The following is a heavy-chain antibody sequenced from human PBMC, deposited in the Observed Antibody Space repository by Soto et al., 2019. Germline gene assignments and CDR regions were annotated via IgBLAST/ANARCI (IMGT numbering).Heavy chain of an antibody. CDR2: ISYDGSNK. Sequence: GGSLRLSCAASGFTFSSYGMHWVRQAPGKGLEWVAVISYDGSNKYYADSVKGRFTISRDNSKNTLYLQMNSLRAEDTAVYYCATTTVTTIYYYYGMDVWGQGTTVTVSS. J-gene: IGHJ6*02. CDR1: GFTFSSYG. V-gene: IGHV3-30*03. D-gene: IGHD4-17*01. CDR3: ATTTVTTIYYYYGMDV.